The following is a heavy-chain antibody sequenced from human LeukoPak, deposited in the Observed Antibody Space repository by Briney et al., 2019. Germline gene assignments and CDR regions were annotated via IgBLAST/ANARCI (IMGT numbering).Heavy chain of an antibody. Sequence: PGRSLRLSCATSGFSFSNCAMTWVRMAPGKGLGLVSTVVGDCSTTYYADSVKGRFTISSDNSRTLLFLHMSSLRAEDTAVYYCAKQPYNFYYLDVWGEGTTVTVSS. V-gene: IGHV3-23*01. CDR2: VVGDCSTT. D-gene: IGHD2-21*01. CDR3: AKQPYNFYYLDV. J-gene: IGHJ6*03. CDR1: GFSFSNCA.